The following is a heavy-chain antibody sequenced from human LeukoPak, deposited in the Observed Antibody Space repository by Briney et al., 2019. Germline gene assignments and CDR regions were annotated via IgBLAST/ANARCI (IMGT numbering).Heavy chain of an antibody. J-gene: IGHJ4*02. CDR3: ARSRRREQLVLYYFDY. Sequence: SVKVSCKASGGTFSSYAISWVRQAPGQGLEWMGGIIPIFGTANYAQKFQGRVTITADESTSTAYMELSSLRSEDTAVYYCARSRRREQLVLYYFDYWGQGTLVTVSS. CDR1: GGTFSSYA. V-gene: IGHV1-69*13. CDR2: IIPIFGTA. D-gene: IGHD6-6*01.